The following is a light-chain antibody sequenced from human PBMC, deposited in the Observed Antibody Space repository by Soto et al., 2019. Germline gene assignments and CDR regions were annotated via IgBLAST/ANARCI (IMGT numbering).Light chain of an antibody. V-gene: IGLV2-14*01. CDR3: SSYTSSSTLV. J-gene: IGLJ1*01. CDR1: SSDVGGYNY. Sequence: QSALTQPASVSGCPGQSITISCTGTSSDVGGYNYVSWYQQHPGKAPKLMIYEVSNRPSGVSNRFSGSKSGNTASLTIPGLQAEDEADYYCSSYTSSSTLVFGTGTKVTVL. CDR2: EVS.